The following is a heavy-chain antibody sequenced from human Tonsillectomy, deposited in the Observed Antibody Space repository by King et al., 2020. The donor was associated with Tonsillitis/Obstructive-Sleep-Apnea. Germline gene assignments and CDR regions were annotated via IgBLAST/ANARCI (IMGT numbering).Heavy chain of an antibody. V-gene: IGHV3-21*01. CDR1: GFTFSRYS. J-gene: IGHJ4*02. CDR2: ISSSSSYI. Sequence: VQLVESGGGLVKPGGSLRLSCAASGFTFSRYSMNWVRQAPGKGLEWVSSISSSSSYIYYADSVKGRFTISRDNAKNSLYLQMNSLRAEDTAVYYCARVEDIVVVPAALDYWGQGTLVTVSS. D-gene: IGHD2-2*01. CDR3: ARVEDIVVVPAALDY.